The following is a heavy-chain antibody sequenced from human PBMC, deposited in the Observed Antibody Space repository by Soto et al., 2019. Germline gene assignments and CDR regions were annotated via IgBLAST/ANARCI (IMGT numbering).Heavy chain of an antibody. CDR2: VKRDESRK. CDR3: ARDVFPGDSTLYLDAFDI. D-gene: IGHD5-18*01. V-gene: IGHV3-7*05. J-gene: IGHJ3*02. CDR1: GFSLSNYW. Sequence: EVQLVESGGGLVRPGGSLRLTCVASGFSLSNYWMTWVRQVPGKGLEWVANVKRDESRKSYLDSVRGRFTVSRDNARNSLYLQMDSLRAEDTALYYCARDVFPGDSTLYLDAFDIWGQGTMVTVSS.